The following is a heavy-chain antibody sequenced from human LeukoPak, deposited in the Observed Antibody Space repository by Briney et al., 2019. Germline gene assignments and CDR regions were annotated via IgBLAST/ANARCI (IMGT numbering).Heavy chain of an antibody. J-gene: IGHJ4*02. V-gene: IGHV4-4*02. CDR3: ARDQDSSGWGRYYFDY. D-gene: IGHD6-19*01. CDR2: IYHSGST. CDR1: GGSISSSNW. Sequence: SETLSLTCAVSGGSISSSNWWSWVRQPPGRGLEWFGEIYHSGSTNYNPSLKSRVTISVDKSKNQFSLKLSSVTAAETAVYYCARDQDSSGWGRYYFDYWGQGTLVTVSS.